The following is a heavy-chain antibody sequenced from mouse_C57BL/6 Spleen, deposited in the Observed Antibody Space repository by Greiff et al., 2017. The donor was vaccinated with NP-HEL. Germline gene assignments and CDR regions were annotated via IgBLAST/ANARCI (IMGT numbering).Heavy chain of an antibody. CDR1: GYTFTSYW. D-gene: IGHD4-1*01. J-gene: IGHJ4*01. V-gene: IGHV1-50*01. Sequence: QVQLQQPGAELVKPGASVKLSCKASGYTFTSYWMQWVKQRPGQGLEWIGEIDPSDSYTNYNQKFKGKATLTVDTSSSTAYMQLSSLTSEDSAVYYCATPNFSGAMDYWGQGTSVTVSS. CDR3: ATPNFSGAMDY. CDR2: IDPSDSYT.